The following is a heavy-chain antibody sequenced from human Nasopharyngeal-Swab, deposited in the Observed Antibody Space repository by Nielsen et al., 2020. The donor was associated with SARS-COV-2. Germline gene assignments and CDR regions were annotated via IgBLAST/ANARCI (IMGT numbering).Heavy chain of an antibody. CDR3: ARDGRGSSGYFDY. Sequence: ESLKISCAASGLTVSNNYISWVRQAPGKGLEWVSLIHSDGSTYYADSVKGRFTFSRDNSKNTLFLQMKSLRAEDTAVYYCARDGRGSSGYFDYWGQGTLVTVSS. CDR1: GLTVSNNY. CDR2: IHSDGST. V-gene: IGHV3-53*01. D-gene: IGHD6-6*01. J-gene: IGHJ4*02.